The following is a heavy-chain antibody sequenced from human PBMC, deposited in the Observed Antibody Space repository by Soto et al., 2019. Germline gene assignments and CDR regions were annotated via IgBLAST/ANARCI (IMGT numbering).Heavy chain of an antibody. D-gene: IGHD2-2*01. J-gene: IGHJ4*02. V-gene: IGHV1-46*01. Sequence: QVLLVQSGAEVPRPGASLKVSCKASGYNFISHYIHWVRQAPGQGLEWMGFINPSGGSTTHAQNFQGRLSMTRDTSTSTVYMELSGLRSEDAAVYYCARDYLSSKSSLSYFDYWGQGTLVTVSS. CDR2: INPSGGST. CDR1: GYNFISHY. CDR3: ARDYLSSKSSLSYFDY.